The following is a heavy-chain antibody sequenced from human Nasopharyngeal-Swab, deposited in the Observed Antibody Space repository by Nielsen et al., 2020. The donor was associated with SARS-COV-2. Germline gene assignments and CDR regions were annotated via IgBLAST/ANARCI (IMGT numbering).Heavy chain of an antibody. D-gene: IGHD2-2*01. CDR1: GFTFSDYY. CDR2: TEIGGTT. J-gene: IGHJ1*01. V-gene: IGHV3-53*01. Sequence: GGSLRLSCAASGFTFSDYYTSWIRQAPGKGLDWVSVTEIGGTTHYADPVKGRFTISRDSSTNPLYLQMNSLRAEDTAVYYCARDLGGGYCPTTNCLGSWGQGTLVTVSS. CDR3: ARDLGGGYCPTTNCLGS.